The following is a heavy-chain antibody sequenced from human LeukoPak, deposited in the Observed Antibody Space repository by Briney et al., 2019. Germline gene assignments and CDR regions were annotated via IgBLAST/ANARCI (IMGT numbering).Heavy chain of an antibody. CDR1: GGTFSSYA. D-gene: IGHD3-10*01. CDR2: IIPIFGTA. Sequence: GASVKVSCKASGGTFSSYAISWVRQAPGQGLEWMGGIIPIFGTANYAQKFQGRVTITADESTSTAYMELSSLRSEDTAVYYCARSTRRGSGNYLELNYYYYYMDVWGKGTTVTISS. CDR3: ARSTRRGSGNYLELNYYYYYMDV. V-gene: IGHV1-69*13. J-gene: IGHJ6*03.